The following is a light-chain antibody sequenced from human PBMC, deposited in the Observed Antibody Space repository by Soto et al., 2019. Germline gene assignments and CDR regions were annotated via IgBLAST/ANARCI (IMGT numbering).Light chain of an antibody. J-gene: IGKJ1*01. V-gene: IGKV1-5*01. CDR2: DAS. CDR3: QQYNSYSWS. Sequence: DIQMTQSPSTLSASVGDRVTITYRASQSISSWLAWYQQKPGKAPKLLIYDASSLESGAPSRFSGSGSGTELSITISGLQPEEVATSYCQQYNSYSWSFRQGTKVEI. CDR1: QSISSW.